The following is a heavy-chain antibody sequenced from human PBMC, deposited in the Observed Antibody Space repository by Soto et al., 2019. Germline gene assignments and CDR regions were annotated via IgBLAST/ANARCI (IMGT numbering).Heavy chain of an antibody. CDR3: ARVAVAARPRWYNWFDP. CDR1: GYTFTDYY. Sequence: ASVKVSCKTSGYTFTDYYINWVRQATGQGLECIGWMNPNSGETGYAQKFQGRVTMTRSASLSTAYLELSSLRSEDTAVYYCARVAVAARPRWYNWFDPWGQGTLVTVSS. CDR2: MNPNSGET. J-gene: IGHJ5*02. D-gene: IGHD2-15*01. V-gene: IGHV1-8*01.